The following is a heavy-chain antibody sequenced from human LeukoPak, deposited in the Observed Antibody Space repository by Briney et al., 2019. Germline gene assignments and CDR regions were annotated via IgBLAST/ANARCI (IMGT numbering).Heavy chain of an antibody. D-gene: IGHD2-15*01. J-gene: IGHJ5*02. CDR2: IYYRGST. Sequence: PSETLSLTCTVSGGSISGSSYYWGWIRQPPGKGLEWIGSIYYRGSTYYNPTLKSRVTVSADTSKNQFSLKLSPVTAADTAVYYCALIRGYCRTWGQGTLVTASS. V-gene: IGHV4-39*01. CDR3: ALIRGYCRT. CDR1: GGSISGSSYY.